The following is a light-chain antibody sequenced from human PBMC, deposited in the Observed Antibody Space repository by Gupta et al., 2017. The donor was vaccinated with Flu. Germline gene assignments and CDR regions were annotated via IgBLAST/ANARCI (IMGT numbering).Light chain of an antibody. CDR2: QVS. CDR3: MQGTHWPAT. CDR1: QSLQHSDGNAY. Sequence: DVALTQFPLSLPVTLGQAASISCKSSQSLQHSDGNAYVNWFHQRPGQSPRRLLYQVSRRDVEVPDRFSGSGSGTDFTLSISRVEAEDVGVYYCMQGTHWPATFGPGTRVE. J-gene: IGKJ1*01. V-gene: IGKV2-30*02.